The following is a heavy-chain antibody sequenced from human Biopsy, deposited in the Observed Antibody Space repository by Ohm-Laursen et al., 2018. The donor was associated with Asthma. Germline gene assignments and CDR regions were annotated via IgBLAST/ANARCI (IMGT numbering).Heavy chain of an antibody. D-gene: IGHD4-23*01. CDR2: IYSGGGT. J-gene: IGHJ3*02. V-gene: IGHV3-53*01. CDR1: GFTVSTNG. Sequence: SLRLSCAASGFTVSTNGMSWVRQPPGKGLEWVSVIYSGGGTYYADSVQGRGIISRDNSKNTLSLQMNSLRAEDTAVYYCARAYGGSFFSGSFDIWGQGTMVTVSS. CDR3: ARAYGGSFFSGSFDI.